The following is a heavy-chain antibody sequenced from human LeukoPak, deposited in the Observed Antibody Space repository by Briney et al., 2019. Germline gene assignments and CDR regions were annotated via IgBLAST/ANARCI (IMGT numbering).Heavy chain of an antibody. CDR3: ASTARGGYNSYPGY. D-gene: IGHD5-24*01. Sequence: ASVKVSCKASGYTFTGYYMHWVRQAPGQGLEWMGWINLKSGGTNYAQKFQGRVTMTRDTSSSTAYMELSRLRSDDTAVYYCASTARGGYNSYPGYWGQGTLVTVSS. CDR1: GYTFTGYY. V-gene: IGHV1-2*02. J-gene: IGHJ4*02. CDR2: INLKSGGT.